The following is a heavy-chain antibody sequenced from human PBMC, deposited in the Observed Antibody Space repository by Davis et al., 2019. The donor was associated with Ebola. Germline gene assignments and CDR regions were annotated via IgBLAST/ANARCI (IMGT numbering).Heavy chain of an antibody. Sequence: LSLTCSVSGVSIRTSSYYWGWLRQAPGKGLEWVSYISRRGGTTIFYADSVRGRFTISRDNAKNSLYLQMNSLGVEDSAVYYCARYYDILTGFEIRYYFDYWGQGTLVTVSS. CDR2: ISRRGGTTI. CDR3: ARYYDILTGFEIRYYFDY. J-gene: IGHJ4*02. D-gene: IGHD3-9*01. V-gene: IGHV3-11*01. CDR1: GVSIRTSSYY.